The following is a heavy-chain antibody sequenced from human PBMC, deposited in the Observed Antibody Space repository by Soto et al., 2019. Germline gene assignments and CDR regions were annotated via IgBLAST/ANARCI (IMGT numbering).Heavy chain of an antibody. J-gene: IGHJ3*02. D-gene: IGHD2-8*02. Sequence: GGSLRLSCAASGFTCSNYDMSWVRQAPGKGLEWVSTVLVGGSTHYPDPVKGRFTISRDNSKNTLFLQMNSLTAGDTAVYYCAKATATGGGAFDICGQGTMVTVS. V-gene: IGHV3-23*01. CDR1: GFTCSNYD. CDR2: VLVGGST. CDR3: AKATATGGGAFDI.